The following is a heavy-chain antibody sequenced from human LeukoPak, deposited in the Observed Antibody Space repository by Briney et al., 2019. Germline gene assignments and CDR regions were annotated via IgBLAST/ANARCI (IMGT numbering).Heavy chain of an antibody. Sequence: AGGSLRLSCAASGFTFSRYWMHWVRQAPGEGLVWVSRIKTDGTYTSNADSVKGRFTISRDNAMSTLYLQMNSLKVEDTALYYCVADLGDYADFWGQGTLVTVSS. CDR2: IKTDGTYT. V-gene: IGHV3-74*01. J-gene: IGHJ4*02. CDR1: GFTFSRYW. CDR3: VADLGDYADF.